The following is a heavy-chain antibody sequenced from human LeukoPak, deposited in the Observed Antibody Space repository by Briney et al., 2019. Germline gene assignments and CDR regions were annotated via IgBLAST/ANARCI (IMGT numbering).Heavy chain of an antibody. V-gene: IGHV5-51*01. CDR2: IYPGASET. Sequence: GESLKISCKGSGYSITSYWIIWVRQMPGKGLEWMGIIYPGASETRYSPSFQGQVTISADKSISTAYLQWSSLKASDTAMYYGARPANSGYESLDYWGQGTLVTVSS. CDR1: GYSITSYW. D-gene: IGHD5-12*01. CDR3: ARPANSGYESLDY. J-gene: IGHJ4*02.